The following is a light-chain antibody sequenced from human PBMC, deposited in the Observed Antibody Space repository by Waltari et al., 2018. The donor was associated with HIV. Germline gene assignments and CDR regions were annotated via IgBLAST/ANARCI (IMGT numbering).Light chain of an antibody. CDR1: QSVRSSY. V-gene: IGKV3-20*01. Sequence: EIVLTQSPGTLSLSPGERATLSCRASQSVRSSYLAWYQQQPGQAPRLLIYGASSRATGIPDRFSGSGSGTDFTLTISRLEPEDFAVYYCQQYGSSPPYTFGQGTKLEIK. J-gene: IGKJ2*01. CDR2: GAS. CDR3: QQYGSSPPYT.